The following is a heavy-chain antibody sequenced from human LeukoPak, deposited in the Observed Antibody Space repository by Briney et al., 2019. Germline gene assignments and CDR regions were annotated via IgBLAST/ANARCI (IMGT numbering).Heavy chain of an antibody. CDR3: ARDSVAAPGAIDY. CDR2: INPSGGST. J-gene: IGHJ4*02. CDR1: GYTFTSYY. Sequence: ASVKVSCKASGYTFTSYYIHWVRQAPGQGLEWMGIINPSGGSTSYAQKFQGRVTITRDTSTSTVYMELSSLRSEDTAVYYCARDSVAAPGAIDYWGQGTLVTVSS. D-gene: IGHD6-13*01. V-gene: IGHV1-46*01.